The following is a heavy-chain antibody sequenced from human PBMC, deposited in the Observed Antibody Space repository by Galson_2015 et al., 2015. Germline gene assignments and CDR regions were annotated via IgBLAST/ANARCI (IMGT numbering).Heavy chain of an antibody. CDR1: GYTFSNYW. CDR2: IYPGDSDT. J-gene: IGHJ4*02. Sequence: QSGAEVKKPGESLKISCKGSGYTFSNYWIGWVRQMPGKGLEWMGIIYPGDSDTRYSPSFQGQVTISADKSISTAFLQWSSLEASDTAMYYCARRGNTYGYSDYWGQGTLVTVSS. D-gene: IGHD5-18*01. CDR3: ARRGNTYGYSDY. V-gene: IGHV5-51*01.